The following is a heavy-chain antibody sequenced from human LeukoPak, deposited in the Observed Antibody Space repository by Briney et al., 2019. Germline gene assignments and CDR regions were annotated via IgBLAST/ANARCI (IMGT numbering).Heavy chain of an antibody. J-gene: IGHJ4*02. V-gene: IGHV4-34*01. Sequence: KPSETLPLTCAVYGGSFSGYYWSWIRQPPGKGLEWIGEINHSGSTNYNPSLKSRVTISVDTSKNQFSLKLSSVTAADTAVYYCARGLGITAHWGQGTLVTVSS. CDR2: INHSGST. CDR1: GGSFSGYY. D-gene: IGHD6-13*01. CDR3: ARGLGITAH.